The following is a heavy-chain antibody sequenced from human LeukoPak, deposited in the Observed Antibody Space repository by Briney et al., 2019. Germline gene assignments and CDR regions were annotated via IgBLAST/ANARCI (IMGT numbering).Heavy chain of an antibody. CDR3: AGGSLLWGAFDI. V-gene: IGHV3-21*01. CDR2: ISSSSGYI. Sequence: PGGSLRLSCAASGFTVTRKYMNWVRQAPGKGLEWVSSISSSSGYIYYADSVKGRFTISRDNAKNSLYLQMNSLRAEDTAVYYCAGGSLLWGAFDIWGQGTMVTVSS. D-gene: IGHD2-2*01. J-gene: IGHJ3*02. CDR1: GFTVTRKY.